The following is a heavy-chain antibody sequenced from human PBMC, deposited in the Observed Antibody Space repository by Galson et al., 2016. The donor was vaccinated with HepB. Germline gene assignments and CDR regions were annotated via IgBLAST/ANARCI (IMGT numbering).Heavy chain of an antibody. D-gene: IGHD3-16*01. CDR3: ARDDYFRLGY. CDR1: GFTFSHYW. V-gene: IGHV3-48*02. Sequence: SLRLSCAASGFTFSHYWMHWVRQGPGKGLEWIAWITSSSDTMYYADSVKGRFTISRDNAKNSLYLEMNSLRDEDTAVYYCARDDYFRLGYWGQGTLVTVSS. J-gene: IGHJ4*02. CDR2: ITSSSDTM.